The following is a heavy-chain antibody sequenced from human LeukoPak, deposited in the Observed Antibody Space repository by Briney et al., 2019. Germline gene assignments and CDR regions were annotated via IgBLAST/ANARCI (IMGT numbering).Heavy chain of an antibody. Sequence: SETLSLTCTVSGGSISSYYWRWIRQPPGKGLEWIGYMYDSGSTNYNPSLKSRVTISVDTSKNQFSLKLSSVTAADTAVYYCARAPGYDSSGYQLWGQGTLVTVSS. CDR1: GGSISSYY. J-gene: IGHJ4*02. D-gene: IGHD3-22*01. CDR3: ARAPGYDSSGYQL. V-gene: IGHV4-59*01. CDR2: MYDSGST.